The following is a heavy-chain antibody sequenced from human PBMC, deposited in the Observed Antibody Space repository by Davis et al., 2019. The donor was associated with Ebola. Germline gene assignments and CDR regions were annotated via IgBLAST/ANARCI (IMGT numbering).Heavy chain of an antibody. Sequence: ASVKVSCKASGYSFTSYAMHWVRQAPGQRLEWMGLINAAKGNTKYSQKFQGRVTMTRDTSTSTAYMELRSLRSDDTAVYYCARDGAGMITFGGVHDYWGQGTLVTVSS. CDR2: INAAKGNT. J-gene: IGHJ4*02. D-gene: IGHD3-16*01. CDR3: ARDGAGMITFGGVHDY. V-gene: IGHV1-3*01. CDR1: GYSFTSYA.